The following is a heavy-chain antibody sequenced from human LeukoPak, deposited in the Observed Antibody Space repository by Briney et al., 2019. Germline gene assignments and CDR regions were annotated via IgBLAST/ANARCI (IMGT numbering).Heavy chain of an antibody. V-gene: IGHV1-2*02. J-gene: IGHJ3*02. CDR3: ARERDPGYIHTVRNAFDI. CDR1: GYTFTGYY. CDR2: INPNSGGT. D-gene: IGHD1-1*01. Sequence: ASVKVSCKASGYTFTGYYMHWVRQAHGQGLEWMGWINPNSGGTNYAQKFQGRVTMTRDTSISTAYMELSRLRSDDTAVYYCARERDPGYIHTVRNAFDIWGQGTMVTVSS.